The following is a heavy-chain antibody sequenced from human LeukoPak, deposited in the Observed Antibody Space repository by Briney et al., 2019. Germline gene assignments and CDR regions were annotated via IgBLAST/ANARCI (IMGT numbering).Heavy chain of an antibody. J-gene: IGHJ5*02. D-gene: IGHD3-3*01. CDR3: AKVLPIYLSSSSWFDP. CDR1: GFIFSSYA. CDR2: ISRSGENT. V-gene: IGHV3-23*01. Sequence: GGSLRLSCAASGFIFSSYAMSWVRQAPGKGLEWVSAISRSGENTYYADSVKGRFTISRDNSNNTLYLQMNSLRAEDTAVYYCAKVLPIYLSSSSWFDPWGQGTLVTVSS.